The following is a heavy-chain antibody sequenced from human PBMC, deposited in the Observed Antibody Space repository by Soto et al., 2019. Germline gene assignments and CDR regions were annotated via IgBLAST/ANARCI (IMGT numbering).Heavy chain of an antibody. CDR2: INHSGST. V-gene: IGHV4-34*01. CDR1: GGSFSGYY. J-gene: IGHJ4*02. Sequence: SETLSLTCAVYGGSFSGYYWSWIRQPPGKGLEWIGEINHSGSTNYNPSLKSRVTISVDTSKNQFSLKLSSVTAADTAVYYCARVSLSGVWGGYRSFRYFDYWGQGTLVTVSS. CDR3: ARVSLSGVWGGYRSFRYFDY. D-gene: IGHD3-16*02.